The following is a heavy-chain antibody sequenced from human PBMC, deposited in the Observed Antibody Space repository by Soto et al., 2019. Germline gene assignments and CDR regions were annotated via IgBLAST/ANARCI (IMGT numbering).Heavy chain of an antibody. V-gene: IGHV1-2*02. D-gene: IGHD3-3*01. CDR2: INPATGAA. CDR1: GYPVTAYY. CDR3: ARGGGVGVAGSAAFDM. J-gene: IGHJ3*02. Sequence: QLHLVQSGAVVKKPGASVTVSCSASGYPVTAYYMHWVRQAPGRGLERMGGINPATGAAKYTQTCQGRVPMTRASSTSTVFMELSGLTSEDTAFFYCARGGGVGVAGSAAFDMWGQGTLVTVSS.